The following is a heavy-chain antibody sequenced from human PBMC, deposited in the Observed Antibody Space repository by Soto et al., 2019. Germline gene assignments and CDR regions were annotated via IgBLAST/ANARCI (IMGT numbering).Heavy chain of an antibody. Sequence: SETLSLTCTVSGGSISSSSYYWGWIRQPPGKGLEWIGSIYYSGSTYYNPSLKSRVTISVDTSKNQFSLKLSSVTSADTAVYYCGNLGYCYAYARERNFDYWGQGTLVTVSS. V-gene: IGHV4-39*01. CDR2: IYYSGST. D-gene: IGHD5-18*01. CDR1: GGSISSSSYY. CDR3: GNLGYCYAYARERNFDY. J-gene: IGHJ4*02.